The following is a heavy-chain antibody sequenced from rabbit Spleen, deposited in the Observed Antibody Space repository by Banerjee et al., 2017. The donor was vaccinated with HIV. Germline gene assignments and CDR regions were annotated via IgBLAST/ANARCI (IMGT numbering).Heavy chain of an antibody. Sequence: QSLEESGGDLVKPGASLTLTCTASGVSFSGSSYMCWVRQAPGKGLEWIACIDAGSSGFTYSATWAKGRFTCSKTSSTTVTLQMTSLTVADTATYFCARDTGSSFSSYGMDLWGPGTLVTVS. D-gene: IGHD8-1*01. CDR1: GVSFSGSSY. V-gene: IGHV1S40*01. CDR2: IDAGSSGFT. CDR3: ARDTGSSFSSYGMDL. J-gene: IGHJ6*01.